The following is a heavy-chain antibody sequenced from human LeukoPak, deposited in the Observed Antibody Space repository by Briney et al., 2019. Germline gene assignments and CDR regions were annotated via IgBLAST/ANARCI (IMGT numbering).Heavy chain of an antibody. J-gene: IGHJ6*02. CDR1: GYTFTGYY. D-gene: IGHD5/OR15-5a*01. CDR3: ARDTGGGSTFMDV. Sequence: ASVKVSCKASGYTFTGYYMHWVRQAPGQGLEWMGWINPNSGGTNYAQKFQGRVPMTRDTSISTAYMELSRLRSDDTAVYYCARDTGGGSTFMDVWGQGTTVTVSS. V-gene: IGHV1-2*02. CDR2: INPNSGGT.